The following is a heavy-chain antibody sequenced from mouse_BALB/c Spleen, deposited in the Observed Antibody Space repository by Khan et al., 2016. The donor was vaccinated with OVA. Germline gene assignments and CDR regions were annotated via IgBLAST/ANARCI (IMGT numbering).Heavy chain of an antibody. V-gene: IGHV5-9-3*01. CDR3: ARHNYGPFAY. D-gene: IGHD1-1*01. CDR2: INSDGTST. CDR1: GFTFSSFA. J-gene: IGHJ3*01. Sequence: EVELVESGGGLVKPGGSLKLSCAASGFTFSSFAMSWVRQTPEKRLEWVTSINSDGTSTFSPDSVTGRFTISRDNAKNTLYLQMGSLRSDDTAMYYCARHNYGPFAYWGQGTLVTVSA.